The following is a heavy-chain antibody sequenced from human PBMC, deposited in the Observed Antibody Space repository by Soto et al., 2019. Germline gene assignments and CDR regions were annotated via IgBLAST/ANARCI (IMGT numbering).Heavy chain of an antibody. CDR2: IYRDDDK. Sequence: QVTLKESGPTLVKPTQTLTLTCTFSGFSLSPSGGGVGWFRQPPGKALEWLALIYRDDDKRYSPSLRNRLTITKDNAEDQVVRTLTNMDPVDTGSYDCAHTAPRGRFWEVFGYWGQGTLVTVSS. V-gene: IGHV2-5*02. D-gene: IGHD3-10*01. CDR3: AHTAPRGRFWEVFGY. J-gene: IGHJ4*02. CDR1: GFSLSPSGGG.